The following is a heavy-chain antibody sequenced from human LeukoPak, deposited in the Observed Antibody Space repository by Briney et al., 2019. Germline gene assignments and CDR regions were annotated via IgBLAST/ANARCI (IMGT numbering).Heavy chain of an antibody. CDR1: GYSFTSYG. D-gene: IGHD3-22*01. CDR2: ISAYNGNT. CDR3: ARTRIVVVIKAFDY. V-gene: IGHV1-18*01. J-gene: IGHJ4*02. Sequence: GESLKISCKGSGYSFTSYGISWVRQAPGQGLEWMGWISAYNGNTNYAQKFQGRVTMTRDTSISTAYMELSRLRSDDTAVYYCARTRIVVVIKAFDYWGQGTLVTVSS.